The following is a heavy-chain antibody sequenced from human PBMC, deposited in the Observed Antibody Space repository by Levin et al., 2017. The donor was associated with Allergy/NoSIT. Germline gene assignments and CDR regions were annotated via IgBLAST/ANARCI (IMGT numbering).Heavy chain of an antibody. Sequence: GGSLRLSCAASGFTFKSYAMSWVRQAPGKGLEWVSGISGSGGTTYYADSVKGRFTISRDNSRNTLYLHMNSLRAEDTAVYFCAKGKDIVVVPGAIRVDFYYFGLDIWGQGTTVTVSS. J-gene: IGHJ6*02. V-gene: IGHV3-23*01. CDR1: GFTFKSYA. CDR2: ISGSGGTT. D-gene: IGHD2-2*02. CDR3: AKGKDIVVVPGAIRVDFYYFGLDI.